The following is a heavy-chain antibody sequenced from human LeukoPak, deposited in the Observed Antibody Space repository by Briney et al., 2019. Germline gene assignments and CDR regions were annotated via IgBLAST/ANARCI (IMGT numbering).Heavy chain of an antibody. V-gene: IGHV4-59*01. CDR2: IYYSGST. D-gene: IGHD5-18*01. CDR3: ARDQAQLWVGHAFDI. J-gene: IGHJ3*02. CDR1: GGSISSYY. Sequence: SETLSLTCTVSGGSISSYYWSWLRQPPGKGLEWIGYIYYSGSTNYNPSLKSRVTISVDTSKNQFSLKLSSVTAADTAVYYCARDQAQLWVGHAFDIWGQGTMVTVSS.